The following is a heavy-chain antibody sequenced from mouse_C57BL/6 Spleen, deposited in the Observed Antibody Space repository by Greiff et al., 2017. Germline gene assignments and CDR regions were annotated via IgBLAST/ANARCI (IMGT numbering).Heavy chain of an antibody. D-gene: IGHD2-4*01. CDR1: GYTFTSYW. V-gene: IGHV1-72*01. CDR2: IDPNRGDT. J-gene: IGHJ3*01. Sequence: QVQLQQPGAELVKPGASVKLSCKASGYTFTSYWMHWVKQRPGRGLEWIGRIDPNRGDTKYNEKFKSKATLTVDTPSSTAYMPLSSLTSEDSAGYYGARGGGDDDDGAGFAYWGQGTLVTVSA. CDR3: ARGGGDDDDGAGFAY.